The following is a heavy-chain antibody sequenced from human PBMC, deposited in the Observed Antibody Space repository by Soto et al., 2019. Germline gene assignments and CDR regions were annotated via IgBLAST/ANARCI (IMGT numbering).Heavy chain of an antibody. D-gene: IGHD1-26*01. CDR1: GGSISSGGYY. CDR3: AKWEGLGSDYYYYAMDV. CDR2: IYHSGYT. V-gene: IGHV4-31*03. J-gene: IGHJ6*02. Sequence: SETLSLTCTVSGGSISSGGYYWTWIRQRPGKGLEWIAYIYHSGYTFYNPSLKSRVTMSVDTSKNQFSLKLRSVTAADTAVYYCAKWEGLGSDYYYYAMDVWGQGTTVTVS.